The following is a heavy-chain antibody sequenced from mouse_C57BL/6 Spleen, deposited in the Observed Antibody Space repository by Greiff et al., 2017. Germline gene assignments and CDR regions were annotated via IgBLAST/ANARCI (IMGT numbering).Heavy chain of an antibody. D-gene: IGHD2-5*01. V-gene: IGHV1-9*01. CDR2: ILPGSGST. CDR3: ARWGAYDSNYEGFFAY. J-gene: IGHJ3*01. Sequence: QVQLQQSGAELMKPGASVKLSCKATGYTFTGYWIEWVKQRPGHGLEWIGEILPGSGSTNYNEKFKGTATFTADTSSNTAYMQLSSLTTEYSAIXYCARWGAYDSNYEGFFAYWGQGTLVTVSA. CDR1: GYTFTGYW.